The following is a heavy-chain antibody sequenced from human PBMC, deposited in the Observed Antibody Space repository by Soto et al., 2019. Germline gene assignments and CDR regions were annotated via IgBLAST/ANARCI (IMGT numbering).Heavy chain of an antibody. D-gene: IGHD3-9*01. V-gene: IGHV4-34*01. Sequence: QVQLQQWGAGPLRPLETLSLTCGVSGWSFSGYYWAWIRQSPGKGRGWIGEINDRGSINYNPSLKSRISISVDTSKNHYSLNLSSVTAADTAVYYCARESHDILTGPPWVWYFDLWGRGTLVTVSS. CDR3: ARESHDILTGPPWVWYFDL. J-gene: IGHJ2*01. CDR2: INDRGSI. CDR1: GWSFSGYY.